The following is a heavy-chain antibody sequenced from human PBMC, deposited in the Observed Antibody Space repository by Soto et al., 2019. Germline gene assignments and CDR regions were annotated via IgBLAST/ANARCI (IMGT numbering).Heavy chain of an antibody. V-gene: IGHV4-31*03. CDR1: GGSISSGGYY. CDR3: ARDRGSYWSFDY. D-gene: IGHD1-26*01. Sequence: SETLSLTCTVSGGSISSGGYYWSWIRQHPGKGLEWIGYIYYSGSTYYNPSLKSRVTISVDTSKNQFSLKLSSVTAADTAVYYCARDRGSYWSFDYWGQGTLVTAPQ. J-gene: IGHJ4*02. CDR2: IYYSGST.